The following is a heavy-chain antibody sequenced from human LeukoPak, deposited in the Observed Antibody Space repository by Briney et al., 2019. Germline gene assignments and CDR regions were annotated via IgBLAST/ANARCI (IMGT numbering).Heavy chain of an antibody. Sequence: GGSLRLSCAASGLTFTTYVMSWVRQAPGKGLEWVSGVRGSGNSPLYADSVKGRFTISRDNSKSTLSLQMHSLRAEDTAVYYCAKGAFTYGDYAPYFDYWGQGTLVTVSS. CDR2: VRGSGNSP. CDR3: AKGAFTYGDYAPYFDY. V-gene: IGHV3-23*01. J-gene: IGHJ4*02. D-gene: IGHD4-17*01. CDR1: GLTFTTYV.